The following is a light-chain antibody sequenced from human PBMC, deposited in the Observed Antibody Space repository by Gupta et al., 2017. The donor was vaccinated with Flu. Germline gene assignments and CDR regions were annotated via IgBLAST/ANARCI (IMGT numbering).Light chain of an antibody. CDR1: SSDVGGYNY. CDR3: SSYTSSSTLV. CDR2: EVS. Sequence: SITISCTGTSSDVGGYNYFSWYQQHPGKAPKLMIYEVSNRPAGVSNRFSGSKSGNTASLTISGLQAEDEANYYCSSYTSSSTLVFGGGTKLTVL. V-gene: IGLV2-14*01. J-gene: IGLJ2*01.